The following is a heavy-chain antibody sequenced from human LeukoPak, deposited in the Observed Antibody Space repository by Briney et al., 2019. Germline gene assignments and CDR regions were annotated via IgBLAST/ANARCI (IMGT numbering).Heavy chain of an antibody. J-gene: IGHJ4*02. CDR2: IKQDETEK. CDR3: AKVLYGDYVFYYFDY. CDR1: GFTFSNFW. V-gene: IGHV3-7*03. D-gene: IGHD4-17*01. Sequence: GESLRLSCTASGFTFSNFWMGWVRQAPGKGLEWVANIKQDETEKFYLGSVKGRFTISRDNAKNSLYLQMNSLRAEDTAVYYCAKVLYGDYVFYYFDYWGQGTLVTVSS.